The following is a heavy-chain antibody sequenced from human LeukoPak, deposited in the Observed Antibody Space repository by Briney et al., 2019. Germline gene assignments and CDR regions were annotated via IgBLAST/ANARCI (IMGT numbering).Heavy chain of an antibody. D-gene: IGHD2-21*02. Sequence: GGSLRLSCAASGXTFSSYWMSWVRQAPGKGLEWVANIKQDGSEKYYVDSVKGRFTISRDNAKNSLYLQMNSLRAEDTAVYYCARHGVVVTSIPFDYWGQGTLVTVSS. J-gene: IGHJ4*02. CDR3: ARHGVVVTSIPFDY. CDR2: IKQDGSEK. CDR1: GXTFSSYW. V-gene: IGHV3-7*02.